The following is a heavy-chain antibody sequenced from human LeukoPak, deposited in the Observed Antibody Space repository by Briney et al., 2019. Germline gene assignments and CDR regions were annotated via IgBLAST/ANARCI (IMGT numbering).Heavy chain of an antibody. CDR3: AKDGNNWNFDY. Sequence: GGSLRLSCAASGFTFSDYGMHWVRQAPDKGLEWVVFIRSDGSDKYYGDSVKGRFAISRDNSNNTLYLQMNSLRAEDTAVYYCAKDGNNWNFDYWGQGTLVTVSS. V-gene: IGHV3-30*02. J-gene: IGHJ4*02. CDR2: IRSDGSDK. CDR1: GFTFSDYG. D-gene: IGHD1-1*01.